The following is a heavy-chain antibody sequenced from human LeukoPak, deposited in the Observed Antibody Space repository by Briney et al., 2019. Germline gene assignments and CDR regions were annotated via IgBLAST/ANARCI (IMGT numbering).Heavy chain of an antibody. CDR1: GGSISSGDYY. D-gene: IGHD3-10*01. CDR2: IYYSGST. J-gene: IGHJ4*02. CDR3: ARAPRLTMVRGVTYFDY. V-gene: IGHV4-30-4*01. Sequence: TLSLTCTVSGGSISSGDYYWSWIRQPPGKGLEWIGYIYYSGSTYYNPSLKSRVTISVDTSKNQFSLKLSSVTAADTAVYYCARAPRLTMVRGVTYFDYWGQGTLVTVSS.